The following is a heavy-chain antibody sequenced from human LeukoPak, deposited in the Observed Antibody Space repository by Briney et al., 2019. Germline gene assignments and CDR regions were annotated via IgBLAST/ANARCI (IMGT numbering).Heavy chain of an antibody. D-gene: IGHD5-18*01. V-gene: IGHV3-15*01. CDR3: TSYSRRSFYSDF. CDR2: IKSNSDGGTA. CDR1: GFTFTNAW. J-gene: IGHJ4*02. Sequence: GGSLRLSCAASGFTFTNAWMTWVRQAPGKGLEWVGRIKSNSDGGTAEYAAPVKGRFTISRDDSKNTLLLQVNSLKTEDTAVYYCTSYSRRSFYSDFWGQGTLVTVSS.